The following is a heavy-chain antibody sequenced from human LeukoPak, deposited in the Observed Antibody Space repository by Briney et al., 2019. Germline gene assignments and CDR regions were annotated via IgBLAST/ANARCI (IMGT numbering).Heavy chain of an antibody. CDR2: ISGSGGST. J-gene: IGHJ4*02. CDR3: AKLGSRSRFLEWLLDGKFDY. CDR1: GFTFSNYA. D-gene: IGHD3-3*01. V-gene: IGHV3-23*01. Sequence: PGGSLRLSCAASGFTFSNYAMSWVRQAPGKGLEWVSTISGSGGSTYYADSVKGRFTISRDNSKNTLYLQMNSLRAEDTAVYYCAKLGSRSRFLEWLLDGKFDYWGQGTLVTVSS.